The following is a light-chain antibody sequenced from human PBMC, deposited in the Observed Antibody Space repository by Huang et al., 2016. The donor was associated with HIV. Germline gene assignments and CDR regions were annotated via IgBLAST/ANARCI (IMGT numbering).Light chain of an antibody. CDR2: KVS. V-gene: IGKV2-30*02. J-gene: IGKJ2*01. CDR1: QSLVHSDGHTY. CDR3: MQGTFWYT. Sequence: DVVMTQSPVSLPVTLGQSASISCRSSQSLVHSDGHTYDNWFHQRPGQSPRRLIYKVSNRDSGVPDRFSGSGSGTDFTLKISRVEAEDVGVYYCMQGTFWYTFGQGTKVEIK.